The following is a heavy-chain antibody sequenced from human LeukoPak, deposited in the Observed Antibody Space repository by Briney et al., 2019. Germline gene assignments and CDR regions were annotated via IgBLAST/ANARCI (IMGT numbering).Heavy chain of an antibody. J-gene: IGHJ4*02. CDR1: GGSISSSSYY. V-gene: IGHV4-39*07. Sequence: PSETLSLTCIVSGGSISSSSYYWGWIRQPPGKGLEWIGSMYYSGSTYYNPSLKSRVTISVDKSKNQFSLKLSSVTAADTAVYYCARVPFDYWGQGTLVTVSS. CDR3: ARVPFDY. CDR2: MYYSGST.